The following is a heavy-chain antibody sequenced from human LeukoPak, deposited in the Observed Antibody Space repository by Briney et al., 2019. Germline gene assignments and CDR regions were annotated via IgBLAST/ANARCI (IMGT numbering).Heavy chain of an antibody. V-gene: IGHV3-48*03. CDR3: AELGITMIGGV. Sequence: GGSLRLSCAASGFTFSSYEMNWVRQAPGKGLEWVSYISSSGSTIYYADSVKGRFTISRDNAKNSLYLQMSSLRAEDTAVYYCAELGITMIGGVWGKGTTVTVSS. D-gene: IGHD3-10*02. J-gene: IGHJ6*04. CDR1: GFTFSSYE. CDR2: ISSSGSTI.